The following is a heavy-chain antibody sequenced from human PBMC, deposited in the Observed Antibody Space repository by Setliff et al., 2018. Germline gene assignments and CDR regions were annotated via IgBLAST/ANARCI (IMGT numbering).Heavy chain of an antibody. Sequence: ASVKVSCKASGYTFTRYYMYWVRQAPGQGLDWMGWVTIYNGNTKYAQNLQGRLTLSTDRSTNTVYMELGGLTTDDTAIYYCAGTDAYCAGDCSISWGQGTLVTVSS. CDR1: GYTFTRYY. CDR3: AGTDAYCAGDCSIS. CDR2: VTIYNGNT. V-gene: IGHV1-18*04. J-gene: IGHJ5*02. D-gene: IGHD2-21*02.